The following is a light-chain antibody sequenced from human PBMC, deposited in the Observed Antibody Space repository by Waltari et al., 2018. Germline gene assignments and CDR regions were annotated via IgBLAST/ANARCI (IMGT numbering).Light chain of an antibody. CDR3: ASWDDDVSGVV. J-gene: IGLJ2*01. CDR2: KTN. V-gene: IGLV1-47*01. Sequence: QSVLTQPPSASGSPGQRVSISCSGSGSNIGGNYVYWYQQFPGSAPKVLLYKTNQRPSWVPDRFAGSKSGTSGSRSISGLRSEDEAEYYCASWDDDVSGVVFGGGTKLTVL. CDR1: GSNIGGNY.